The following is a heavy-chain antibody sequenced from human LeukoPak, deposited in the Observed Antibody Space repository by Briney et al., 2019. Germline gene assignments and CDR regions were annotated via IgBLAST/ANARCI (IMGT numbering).Heavy chain of an antibody. CDR2: IYYSGST. J-gene: IGHJ5*02. D-gene: IGHD3-10*01. CDR1: GGSISSSTYH. V-gene: IGHV4-39*07. Sequence: SETLSLTCTVSGGSISSSTYHWGWIRQPPGKGLEWIGSIYYSGSTYYNPSLKSRVSISEDTSKNQFSLKLSSVTAADTAVYYCARVWARITMVRGVYWFDPGAREPWSPSPQ. CDR3: ARVWARITMVRGVYWFDP.